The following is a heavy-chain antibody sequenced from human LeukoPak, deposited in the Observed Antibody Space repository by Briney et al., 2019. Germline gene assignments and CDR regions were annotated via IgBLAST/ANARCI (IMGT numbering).Heavy chain of an antibody. J-gene: IGHJ3*02. D-gene: IGHD4-17*01. CDR3: ARELGDYGHDAFDI. CDR2: INHSGST. CDR1: GGSFSGYY. Sequence: PSETLSLTCAVYGGSFSGYYWSWIRQPPGKGLEWIGEINHSGSTNYNPSPKSRVTISVDTSKNQFSLKLSSVTAADTAVYYCARELGDYGHDAFDIWGQGTMVTVSS. V-gene: IGHV4-34*01.